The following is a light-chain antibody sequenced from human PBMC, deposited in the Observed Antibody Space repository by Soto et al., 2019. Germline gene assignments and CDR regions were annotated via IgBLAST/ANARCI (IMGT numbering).Light chain of an antibody. J-gene: IGLJ2*01. CDR1: SSDVGGYNY. CDR3: SSYTTSSTVL. V-gene: IGLV2-14*03. Sequence: QSVLTQPASVSGSPGQSITVSCTGTSSDVGGYNYVSWYQQHPGKAPKLIIYAVTNRPSGVSNRFSGSKSGNTASLTISGLQAEDEADYYCSSYTTSSTVLFGGGTKLTVL. CDR2: AVT.